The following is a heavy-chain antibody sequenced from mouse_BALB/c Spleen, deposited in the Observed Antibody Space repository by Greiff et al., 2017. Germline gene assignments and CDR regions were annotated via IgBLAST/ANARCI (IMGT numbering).Heavy chain of an antibody. CDR2: ISNGGGST. Sequence: EVKLMESGGGLVQPGGSLKLSCAASGFTFSSYTMSWVRQTPEKRLEWVAYISNGGGSTYYPDTVKGRFTISRDNAKNTLYLQMSSLKSEDTAMYYCARHGEGGPRYFDVWGAGTTVTVSS. D-gene: IGHD3-3*01. CDR1: GFTFSSYT. V-gene: IGHV5-12-2*01. J-gene: IGHJ1*01. CDR3: ARHGEGGPRYFDV.